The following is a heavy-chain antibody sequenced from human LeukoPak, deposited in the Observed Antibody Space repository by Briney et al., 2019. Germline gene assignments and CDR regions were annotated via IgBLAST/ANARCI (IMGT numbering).Heavy chain of an antibody. D-gene: IGHD6-13*01. CDR1: GYSFTSYW. J-gene: IGHJ4*02. Sequence: GESLKISCQGSGYSFTSYWISWVRQMPGKGLEWMGRIDPSDSYTNYSPSFQGHVTISADKSISTAYLQWSSLKASDTAIYYCARRPSPYSSREFDYWGQGTLVTVSS. CDR3: ARRPSPYSSREFDY. CDR2: IDPSDSYT. V-gene: IGHV5-10-1*01.